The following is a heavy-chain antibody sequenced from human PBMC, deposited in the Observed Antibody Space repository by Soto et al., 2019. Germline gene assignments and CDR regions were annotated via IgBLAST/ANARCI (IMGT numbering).Heavy chain of an antibody. CDR2: ISHDGNEK. V-gene: IGHV3-7*01. J-gene: IGHJ4*02. CDR3: AREARSSFDY. Sequence: EVQLVESGGGLVQPGGSLRLSWAASGFSFSSWWMSWVRQAPGKGLEWVATISHDGNEKFYVDSMKGRFSISRDNAKNSLYLQMNSLRAEDTAVYYCAREARSSFDYWGQGTLVTVSA. CDR1: GFSFSSWW.